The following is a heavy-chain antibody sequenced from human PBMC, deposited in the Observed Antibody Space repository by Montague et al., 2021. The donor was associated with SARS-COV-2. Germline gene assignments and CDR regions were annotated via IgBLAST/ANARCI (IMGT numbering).Heavy chain of an antibody. V-gene: IGHV4-61*01. Sequence: SETLSLTCSVSGVSISSGSYYWSWVRQPPGKGLEWIGYVYHTGSTNYXXXLKSRVTLSIDTSKNQFSLNLTSVTAADTAVYYCVREKYYFDDSGSKWGQGTLVT. CDR3: VREKYYFDDSGSK. CDR2: VYHTGST. D-gene: IGHD3-22*01. J-gene: IGHJ4*02. CDR1: GVSISSGSYY.